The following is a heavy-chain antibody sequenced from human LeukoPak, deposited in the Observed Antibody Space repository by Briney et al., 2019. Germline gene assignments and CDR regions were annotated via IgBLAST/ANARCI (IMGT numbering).Heavy chain of an antibody. J-gene: IGHJ6*03. D-gene: IGHD3-22*01. CDR2: ISYDGSNK. CDR3: AKDWYYYDSSGYYPGYYYYYMDV. CDR1: GFTFSSYG. V-gene: IGHV3-30*18. Sequence: GRSLRLSCAASGFTFSSYGMHWVRQAPGKGLEWVAVISYDGSNKYYADSVKGRFTISRDNSKNTLYLQMNSLRAEDTAVYYCAKDWYYYDSSGYYPGYYYYYMDVWGKGTTVTVSS.